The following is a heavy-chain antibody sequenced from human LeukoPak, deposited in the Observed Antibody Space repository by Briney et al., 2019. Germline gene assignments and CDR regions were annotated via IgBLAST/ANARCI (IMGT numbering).Heavy chain of an antibody. D-gene: IGHD2-15*01. CDR2: ISSTGTTI. Sequence: GGSLRLSCAASGFTFSSYEMNWVRQAPGKGLEWVSYISSTGTTIYYADSVKGRFTISRDNAKNSLYLQMNSLRAEDTAVYYCARPRGYCSGGSCYWFWDYWGQGTLVTVSS. CDR1: GFTFSSYE. V-gene: IGHV3-48*03. J-gene: IGHJ4*02. CDR3: ARPRGYCSGGSCYWFWDY.